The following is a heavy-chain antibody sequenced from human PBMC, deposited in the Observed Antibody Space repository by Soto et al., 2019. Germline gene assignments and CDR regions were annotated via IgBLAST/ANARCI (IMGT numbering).Heavy chain of an antibody. V-gene: IGHV4-31*03. CDR2: IYYSGST. J-gene: IGHJ4*02. Sequence: QVQLQESGPGLVKPSQTLSLTCTVSGGSISSGGYYWSWIRQHPGKGLEWIGYIYYSGSTYYNQSLQSRVTISVDTSKNQFSLKLRSVTAADTAVYYCARDIRDSSGYHFDYWGQGTLVTVSS. CDR1: GGSISSGGYY. CDR3: ARDIRDSSGYHFDY. D-gene: IGHD3-22*01.